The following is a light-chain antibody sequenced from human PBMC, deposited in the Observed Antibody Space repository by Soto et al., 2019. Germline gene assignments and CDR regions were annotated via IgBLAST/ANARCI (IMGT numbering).Light chain of an antibody. V-gene: IGLV1-44*01. Sequence: QSVLTQPPSASGTPGQRVTISCSGSSSNIGTHTVNWYQQLPGTAPKLLIYANNQRPSGVPDRFSGSKSGTSASLAVSGLQYEDEADYYCATWDDSLSGSVFGPGTKLTVL. J-gene: IGLJ1*01. CDR2: ANN. CDR3: ATWDDSLSGSV. CDR1: SSNIGTHT.